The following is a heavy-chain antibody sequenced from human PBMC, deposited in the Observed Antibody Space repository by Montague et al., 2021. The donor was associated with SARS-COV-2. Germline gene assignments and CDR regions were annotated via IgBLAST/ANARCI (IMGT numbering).Heavy chain of an antibody. CDR2: INWNGGST. CDR3: ARDLEWFGELVDAFDI. Sequence: SLRLSCEASGFTFGDYGMSLVRQAPGKGLEWVSGINWNGGSTGYADSVKGRFTISRDNAKNSLYLQMNSLRAEDTALYYCARDLEWFGELVDAFDIWGQGTMVTVSS. CDR1: GFTFGDYG. D-gene: IGHD3-10*01. V-gene: IGHV3-20*04. J-gene: IGHJ3*02.